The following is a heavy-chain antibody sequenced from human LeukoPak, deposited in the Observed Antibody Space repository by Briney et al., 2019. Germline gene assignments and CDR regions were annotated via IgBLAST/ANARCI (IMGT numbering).Heavy chain of an antibody. D-gene: IGHD5-18*01. J-gene: IGHJ4*02. CDR3: ARENVIQRGNFDY. V-gene: IGHV4-59*01. CDR1: GGSISSYY. CDR2: IYYSGST. Sequence: PSETLSLTCTVSGGSISSYYWSWIRQPPGKGLEWIGYIYYSGSTNYNPFLKSRVTISVDTSKNQFSLKLSSVTAADTAVYYCARENVIQRGNFDYWGQGTLVTVSS.